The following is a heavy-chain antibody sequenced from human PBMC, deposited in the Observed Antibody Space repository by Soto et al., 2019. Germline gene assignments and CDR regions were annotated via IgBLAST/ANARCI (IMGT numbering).Heavy chain of an antibody. J-gene: IGHJ5*02. CDR2: IYYSGST. D-gene: IGHD3-10*01. V-gene: IGHV4-39*01. CDR1: GGSISSSSYY. Sequence: QLQLQESAPGLVKPSETLSLTCTVSGGSISSSSYYWGWIRQPPGKGLEWIGSIYYSGSTYYNPSLKSRVTISVDTSKNQFSLKLSSVTAADTAVYYSARHGPDYYGSGRVSWFDPWGQGTLVTVSS. CDR3: ARHGPDYYGSGRVSWFDP.